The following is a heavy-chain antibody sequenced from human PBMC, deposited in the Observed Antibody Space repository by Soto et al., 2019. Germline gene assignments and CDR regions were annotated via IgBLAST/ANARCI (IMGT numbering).Heavy chain of an antibody. V-gene: IGHV1-69*01. Sequence: QVQLVQSGAEVKKPGSSVKVSCKASGGTFSSYAISWVRQAPGQGLEWMGGIIPIFGTANYAQKFQGRVTITADESTRTAYMELSSLRSEDTAVYYCARANGGGSLKGGDYYYGMDVLGQGTTVTVSS. CDR3: ARANGGGSLKGGDYYYGMDV. J-gene: IGHJ6*02. D-gene: IGHD2-15*01. CDR2: IIPIFGTA. CDR1: GGTFSSYA.